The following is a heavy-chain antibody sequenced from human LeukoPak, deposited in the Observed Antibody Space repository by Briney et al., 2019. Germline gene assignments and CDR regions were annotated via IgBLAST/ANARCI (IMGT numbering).Heavy chain of an antibody. CDR2: INPNSGAT. CDR3: AKTTPFYGWFDP. J-gene: IGHJ5*02. V-gene: IGHV1-2*04. CDR1: GHTFTDYY. Sequence: ASVKVSCKASGHTFTDYYIHWERQAPGQGLEWMGWINPNSGATNYAQKFQGWVIMTRDTSISTAYMELSRLKSDDTAIYYCAKTTPFYGWFDPWGQGTLVTVSS. D-gene: IGHD1-1*01.